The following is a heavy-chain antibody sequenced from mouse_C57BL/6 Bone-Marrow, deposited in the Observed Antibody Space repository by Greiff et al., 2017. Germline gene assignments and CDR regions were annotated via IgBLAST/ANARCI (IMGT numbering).Heavy chain of an antibody. Sequence: EVQLQQSGPVLVKPGASVKMSCKASGYTFTDYYMNWVKQSHGKSLEWIGVINPYNGGTSYNQKFKGKATLTVDKSSSTAYLELNSLTSEDSAGYYCARSPLYYGSSGWFAYWGQGTLVTVSA. J-gene: IGHJ3*01. CDR2: INPYNGGT. D-gene: IGHD1-1*01. CDR1: GYTFTDYY. V-gene: IGHV1-19*01. CDR3: ARSPLYYGSSGWFAY.